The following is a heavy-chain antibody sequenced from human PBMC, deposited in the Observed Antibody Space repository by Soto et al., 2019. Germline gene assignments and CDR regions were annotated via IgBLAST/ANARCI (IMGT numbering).Heavy chain of an antibody. V-gene: IGHV3-23*01. CDR3: ANDLFPTSGQRYSFES. Sequence: LRLSCAASGFTFSTYAMTWVRQAPGRGLEWVSTILHDETPFYTDSVKGRFTISRDNVRGTLYLQMNGLRVDDAALYFCANDLFPTSGQRYSFESWRQGSLVTVSS. CDR1: GFTFSTYA. J-gene: IGHJ4*02. D-gene: IGHD2-21*01. CDR2: ILHDETP.